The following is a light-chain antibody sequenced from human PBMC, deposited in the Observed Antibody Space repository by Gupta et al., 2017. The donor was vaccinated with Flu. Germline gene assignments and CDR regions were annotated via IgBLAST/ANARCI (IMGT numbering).Light chain of an antibody. Sequence: EIVMTQSPATLSVSPGERATLSCRASQSVSSNLAWYQQKPGQAPRLLIYGASTRATGIPARFSRSGSGTEFTLTISSLQSEDFAVYYCHQDNNWPRTFGQGTKVEIK. CDR1: QSVSSN. CDR2: GAS. V-gene: IGKV3-15*01. J-gene: IGKJ1*01. CDR3: HQDNNWPRT.